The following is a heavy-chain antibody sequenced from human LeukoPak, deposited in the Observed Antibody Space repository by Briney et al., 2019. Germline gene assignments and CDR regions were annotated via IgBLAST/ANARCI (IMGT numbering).Heavy chain of an antibody. CDR3: ARQRGGGYWYFDL. V-gene: IGHV4-39*01. CDR2: IYYSGST. J-gene: IGHJ2*01. CDR1: GGSISSSSYY. Sequence: PSETLSLTCTVSGGSISSSSYYWGWIRQPPCKGLERIGNIYYSGSTYYNPSLKSRVTISVDTSKNHLSLKLSSVTAADTAVFYCARQRGGGYWYFDLWGRGTLVTVSS.